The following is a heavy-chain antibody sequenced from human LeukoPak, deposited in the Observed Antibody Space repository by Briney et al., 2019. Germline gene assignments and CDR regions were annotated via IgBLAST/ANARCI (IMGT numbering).Heavy chain of an antibody. V-gene: IGHV4-39*01. Sequence: PSETLSLTCTVSGGSISSSSYYWGWIRQPPGKGLEWLGSIYYSGSTYYNPSLKSRVTISVDTSKNQFSLKLSSVTAADTAVYYCARRLRDAFDIWGQGTMVTVSS. J-gene: IGHJ3*02. CDR2: IYYSGST. CDR1: GGSISSSSYY. D-gene: IGHD3-10*01. CDR3: ARRLRDAFDI.